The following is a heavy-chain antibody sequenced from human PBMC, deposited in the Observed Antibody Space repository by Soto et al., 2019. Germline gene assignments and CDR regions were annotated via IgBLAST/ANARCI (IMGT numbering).Heavy chain of an antibody. V-gene: IGHV3-21*01. D-gene: IGHD6-13*01. CDR2: ITSTGSYI. CDR3: ARDPPSSSSWSYFDY. Sequence: EVQLVESGGGLVKPGGSLRVSCAASGFTFSDYSMNWVRQAPGKGLEWLSSITSTGSYIYYADSVKGRFTISRDNAGSSLFLQMNSLRAEDTAMYYCARDPPSSSSWSYFDYWGQGTLVTVSS. CDR1: GFTFSDYS. J-gene: IGHJ4*02.